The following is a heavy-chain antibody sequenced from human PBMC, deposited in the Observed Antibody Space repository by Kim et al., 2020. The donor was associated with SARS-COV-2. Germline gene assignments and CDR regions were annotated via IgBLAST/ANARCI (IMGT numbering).Heavy chain of an antibody. J-gene: IGHJ6*02. Sequence: GGSLRLSCAASGFTFSSYAMHWVRQAPGKGLEWVAVISYDGSNKYYADSVKGRFTISRDNSKNTLYLQMNSLRAEDTAVYYCARDLVFPQTGYSSSWYSGGSDYYYGMDVWGQGTTVTVSS. V-gene: IGHV3-30-3*01. CDR1: GFTFSSYA. D-gene: IGHD6-13*01. CDR3: ARDLVFPQTGYSSSWYSGGSDYYYGMDV. CDR2: ISYDGSNK.